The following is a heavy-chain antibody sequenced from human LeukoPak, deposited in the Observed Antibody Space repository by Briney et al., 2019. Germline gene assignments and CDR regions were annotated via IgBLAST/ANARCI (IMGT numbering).Heavy chain of an antibody. V-gene: IGHV1-2*02. J-gene: IGHJ3*01. D-gene: IGHD2-2*01. Sequence: ASVKDSSKASGYTFTGYLIHWVRQAPGQGLEWMGWVNPNSGGTNYAQKFQGRVTMTRDTSISTAYMELSSLRSDDTAVYDCARLGLDCISTSWTWGQGTMVTVSS. CDR1: GYTFTGYL. CDR2: VNPNSGGT. CDR3: ARLGLDCISTSWT.